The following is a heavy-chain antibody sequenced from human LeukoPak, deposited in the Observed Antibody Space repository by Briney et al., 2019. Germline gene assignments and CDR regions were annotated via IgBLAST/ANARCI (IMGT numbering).Heavy chain of an antibody. J-gene: IGHJ6*02. D-gene: IGHD3-10*01. CDR2: IGTAGDT. CDR3: ARVGPRRYYYGSGSYRPNYYGMDV. Sequence: PGGSLTLSCAASGFTFSSYDMHWVCQATGKGLEWVSAIGTAGDTYYPGSVKGRFTISRENAKNSLYLQMNSLRAGDTAVYYCARVGPRRYYYGSGSYRPNYYGMDVWGQGTTVTVSS. CDR1: GFTFSSYD. V-gene: IGHV3-13*01.